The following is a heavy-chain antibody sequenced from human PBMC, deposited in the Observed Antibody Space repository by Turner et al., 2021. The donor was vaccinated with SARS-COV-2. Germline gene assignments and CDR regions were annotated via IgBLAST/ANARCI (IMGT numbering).Heavy chain of an antibody. D-gene: IGHD3-22*01. CDR3: ARARGVDYYDSSGQRFDP. V-gene: IGHV1-69*01. Sequence: AQSGAEVKKPGSSVKVSCEASGGTFSNYAISWVRQAPGQGLEWMGGIIPIFGTANYAQKFQGRVTITADESTTTAYMELSSLRSEDTAVYYCARARGVDYYDSSGQRFDPWGQGTLVTVSS. CDR2: IIPIFGTA. CDR1: GGTFSNYA. J-gene: IGHJ5*02.